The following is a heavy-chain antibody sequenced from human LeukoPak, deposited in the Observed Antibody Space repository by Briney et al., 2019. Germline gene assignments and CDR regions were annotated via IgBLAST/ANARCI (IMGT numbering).Heavy chain of an antibody. D-gene: IGHD4-11*01. Sequence: PGGSLRLSCAASGFTFSSSWMYWVRQAPGKGLVWVSRINSDESITTYADSAEGRFTISRDNAKNTLYLQMNSLRAEDTAVYYCARGLVPGFLDYWGQGTPVTVSS. CDR2: INSDESIT. CDR1: GFTFSSSW. V-gene: IGHV3-74*01. J-gene: IGHJ4*02. CDR3: ARGLVPGFLDY.